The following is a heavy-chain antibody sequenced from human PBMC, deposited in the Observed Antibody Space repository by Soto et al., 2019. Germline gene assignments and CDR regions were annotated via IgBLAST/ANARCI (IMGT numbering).Heavy chain of an antibody. D-gene: IGHD3-16*02. CDR1: GFTFSSYA. V-gene: IGHV3-64D*06. CDR3: VSGDVWGSYRYKY. Sequence: PGGSLRLSCSASGFTFSSYAMHWVRQAPGKGLEYVSAISSNGGSTYYADSVKGRFTISRDNSKNTLYLQMSSLRAEDTAVYYCVSGDVWGSYRYKYWGQGTLVTVSS. CDR2: ISSNGGST. J-gene: IGHJ4*02.